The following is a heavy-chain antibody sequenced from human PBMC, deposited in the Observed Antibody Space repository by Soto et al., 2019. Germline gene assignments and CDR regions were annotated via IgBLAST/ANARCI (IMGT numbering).Heavy chain of an antibody. CDR3: ARTDTYCSSTSCYFYYYYMDV. CDR2: INHSGST. V-gene: IGHV4-34*01. J-gene: IGHJ6*03. D-gene: IGHD2-2*01. CDR1: GGSFTGSY. Sequence: SQTLSLTCAVSGGSFTGSYWSWIRQPPGKGMEWIGEINHSGSTNYIPSLKSRVTISVDTSKNQFSLKLSSVTAADTAVYYCARTDTYCSSTSCYFYYYYMDVSGKGTTVTVS.